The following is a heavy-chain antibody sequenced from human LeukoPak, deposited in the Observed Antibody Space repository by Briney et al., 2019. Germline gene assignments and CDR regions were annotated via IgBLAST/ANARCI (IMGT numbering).Heavy chain of an antibody. J-gene: IGHJ6*02. CDR2: ISSSSSTI. CDR1: GFTFGDYA. D-gene: IGHD5-18*01. V-gene: IGHV3-23*01. Sequence: PGGSLRLSCTASGFTFGDYAMSWVRQAPGKGLEWVSYISSSSSTIYYADSVKGRFTISRDNSKNTLYLQMNSLRAEDTAVYYCAKPEAWGNSYGYWKTYYYYYGMDVWGQGTTVTVSS. CDR3: AKPEAWGNSYGYWKTYYYYYGMDV.